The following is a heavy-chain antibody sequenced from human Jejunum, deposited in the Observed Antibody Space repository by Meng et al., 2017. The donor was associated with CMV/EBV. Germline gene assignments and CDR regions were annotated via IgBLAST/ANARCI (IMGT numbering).Heavy chain of an antibody. D-gene: IGHD2-2*01. J-gene: IGHJ4*02. CDR1: YS. CDR2: INPGSGYT. V-gene: IGHV1-46*01. CDR3: AKDNIPCSSSRCYLGAGGAEF. Sequence: YSIHWVRQAPGQGLEWMGVINPGSGYTTYAQKFQGRFTLTRDTSTSTVYMELSGLRSEDTAMYYCAKDNIPCSSSRCYLGAGGAEFWGQGTLVTVSS.